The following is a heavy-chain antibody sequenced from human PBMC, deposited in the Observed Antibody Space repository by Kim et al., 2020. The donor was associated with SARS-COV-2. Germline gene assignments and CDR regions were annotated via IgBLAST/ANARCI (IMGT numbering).Heavy chain of an antibody. CDR2: IRDKAHGGPQ. Sequence: GGSLRLSCRSSGFTFGDYAINWVRQAPGKGLEWVGFIRDKAHGGPQDYAAYLRGRFAISRDDSKSIAYLQMNSLKTEDTDDYYCTNERYWGQGTPVTVSS. CDR3: TNERY. CDR1: GFTFGDYA. V-gene: IGHV3-49*04. J-gene: IGHJ4*02.